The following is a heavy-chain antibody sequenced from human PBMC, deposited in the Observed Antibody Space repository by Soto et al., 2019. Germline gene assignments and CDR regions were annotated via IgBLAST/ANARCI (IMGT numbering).Heavy chain of an antibody. CDR1: GFTFSSYA. CDR3: AKDYGWSGSLGDVDY. Sequence: EVQLLESGGGLIQPEGSLRLSCAASGFTFSSYAMSWVRQAPGKGLEWVSAISGSGGSTYYADAVKGRFTISRDNSKNTLYLQMNSLRAEDTALYYCAKDYGWSGSLGDVDYWGQGTLVTVSS. V-gene: IGHV3-23*01. J-gene: IGHJ4*02. D-gene: IGHD3-3*01. CDR2: ISGSGGST.